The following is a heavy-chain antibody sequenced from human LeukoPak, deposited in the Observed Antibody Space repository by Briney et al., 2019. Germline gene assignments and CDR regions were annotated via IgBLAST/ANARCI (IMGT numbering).Heavy chain of an antibody. V-gene: IGHV3-23*01. CDR1: GFTFSSYA. J-gene: IGHJ4*02. D-gene: IGHD2-2*01. Sequence: GGSLRLSCAASGFTFSSYAMSWVRQAPGKGLEWVSTISGSDGSTYYADSLKGRFAISRDNSKNTLYLQMNSLRAEDTAVYYCAPLGYCSDTSCSDTDYWGQGTLVTVSS. CDR3: APLGYCSDTSCSDTDY. CDR2: ISGSDGST.